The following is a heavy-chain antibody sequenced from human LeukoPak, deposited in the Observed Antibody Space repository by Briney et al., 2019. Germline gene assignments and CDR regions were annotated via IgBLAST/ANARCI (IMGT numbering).Heavy chain of an antibody. J-gene: IGHJ6*02. D-gene: IGHD3-3*01. CDR1: GFTFSNAW. Sequence: GGSLRLSCAASGFTFSNAWMSWVRQAPGKGLEWVGRIKSKTDGGTTDYAAPVKGRFTISRDDSKNTLYLQMNSLKTEDTAVYYCTTADTYYDFWSGYYVSHLPYYYYGMDVWGQGTTVTVSS. CDR3: TTADTYYDFWSGYYVSHLPYYYYGMDV. CDR2: IKSKTDGGTT. V-gene: IGHV3-15*01.